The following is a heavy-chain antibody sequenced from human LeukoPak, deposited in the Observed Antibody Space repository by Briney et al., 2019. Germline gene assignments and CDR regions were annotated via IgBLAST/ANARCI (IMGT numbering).Heavy chain of an antibody. Sequence: GGSLRLSCAAPGFTFNDYYMSWIRQAPGKGLEWLSYINIGGTNTHYADSVKGRFTISRDNAKKSLYLEMNNLRAEDTAVYYCATDGAGFDTWGQGVLVTVSS. V-gene: IGHV3-11*01. J-gene: IGHJ5*02. CDR2: INIGGTNT. CDR3: ATDGAGFDT. CDR1: GFTFNDYY.